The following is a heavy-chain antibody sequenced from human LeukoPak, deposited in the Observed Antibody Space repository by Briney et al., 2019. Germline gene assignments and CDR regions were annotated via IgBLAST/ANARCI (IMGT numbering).Heavy chain of an antibody. Sequence: GGSLRLSCAASGFTFSNAWMSWVRQAPGKGLEWVSYISSSSSYTNYADSVKGRFTISRDNAKNSLYLQMNSLRAEDTAVYYCARAGYSYGQSDWGQGTLVTVSS. CDR3: ARAGYSYGQSD. CDR1: GFTFSNAW. D-gene: IGHD5-18*01. CDR2: ISSSSSYT. J-gene: IGHJ4*02. V-gene: IGHV3-11*06.